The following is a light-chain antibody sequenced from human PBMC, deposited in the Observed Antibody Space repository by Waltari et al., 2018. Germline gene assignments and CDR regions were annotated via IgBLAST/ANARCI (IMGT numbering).Light chain of an antibody. CDR1: QNIGHY. J-gene: IGKJ4*01. Sequence: DIQMTQSPSSLSSSLGDRVTITCRASQNIGHYLNWFQQRPGKAPKLRIFATSGLQSGVPPRFSGSGSGTDFTLTISSLQPEDSATYYCQQSYSAFRTFGGGTKVQIK. V-gene: IGKV1-39*01. CDR3: QQSYSAFRT. CDR2: ATS.